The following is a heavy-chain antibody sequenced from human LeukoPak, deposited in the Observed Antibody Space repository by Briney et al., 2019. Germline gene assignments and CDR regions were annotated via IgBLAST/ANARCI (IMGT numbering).Heavy chain of an antibody. D-gene: IGHD1-26*01. CDR3: ARDRAPTH. Sequence: PGGSLRLSCAASGLTFSDYWMTWVRQAPGKGPEWVANIKEDGSEKYYVDSVKGRFAISRDNAKTSLFLQMNSLRAEDTAVYYCARDRAPTHWGQGTLVTVSS. V-gene: IGHV3-7*01. CDR1: GLTFSDYW. J-gene: IGHJ4*02. CDR2: IKEDGSEK.